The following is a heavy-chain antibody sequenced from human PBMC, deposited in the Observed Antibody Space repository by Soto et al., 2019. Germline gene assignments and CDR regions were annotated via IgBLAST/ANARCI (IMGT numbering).Heavy chain of an antibody. D-gene: IGHD3-22*01. Sequence: SETLFLTCALSGDSISGYYWSWIRQPPGKGLEWIGEINHSGSTNYNPSLKSRVTISVDTSKNQFSLKLSSVTAADTAVYYCARGNGDYYDSSGSLDAFDIWGQGTMVTVSS. J-gene: IGHJ3*02. CDR2: INHSGST. CDR3: ARGNGDYYDSSGSLDAFDI. CDR1: GDSISGYY. V-gene: IGHV4-34*01.